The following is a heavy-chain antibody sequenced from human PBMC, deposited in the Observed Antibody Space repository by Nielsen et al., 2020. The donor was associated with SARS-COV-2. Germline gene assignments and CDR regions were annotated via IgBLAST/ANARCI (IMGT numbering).Heavy chain of an antibody. D-gene: IGHD6-25*01. Sequence: GGSLRLSCAASGFTFDTYAMNWVRQAPGKGLEWVSGIIGSGGRTHYADSVEGRFTISRDNSKNTLYLQMNSLRAEDTAVYYCAKAFRSSDWVRAATDFWGQGTLVTVSS. J-gene: IGHJ4*02. CDR1: GFTFDTYA. CDR3: AKAFRSSDWVRAATDF. V-gene: IGHV3-23*01. CDR2: IIGSGGRT.